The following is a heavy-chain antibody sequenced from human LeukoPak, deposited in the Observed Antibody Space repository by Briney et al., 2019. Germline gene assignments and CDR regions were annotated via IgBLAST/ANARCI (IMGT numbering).Heavy chain of an antibody. CDR3: ARGGGRPAAGYYYYYMDV. J-gene: IGHJ6*03. Sequence: SETLSLTCAVYGGSFSGYYWSWIRQPPGKGLEWIGEINHSGSTNYNPSLKSRVTISVDTSKTQFSLKLSSVTAADTAVYYCARGGGRPAAGYYYYYMDVWGKGTTVTVSS. D-gene: IGHD2-2*01. CDR1: GGSFSGYY. CDR2: INHSGST. V-gene: IGHV4-34*01.